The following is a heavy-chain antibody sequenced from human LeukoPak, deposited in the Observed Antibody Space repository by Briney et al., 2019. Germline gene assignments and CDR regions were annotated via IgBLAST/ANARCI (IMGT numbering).Heavy chain of an antibody. J-gene: IGHJ6*03. CDR3: ARVKLKTGRAAAGYYYYYYMDV. CDR2: INHSGST. V-gene: IGHV4-34*01. CDR1: GGSFNGYY. D-gene: IGHD6-13*01. Sequence: SETLSLTCAVYGGSFNGYYWSWIRQPPGKGLEWIGEINHSGSTKYNPSLKSRVTISVDTSKNQFSLKLSSVTAADTAVYYCARVKLKTGRAAAGYYYYYYMDVWGKGTTVTVSS.